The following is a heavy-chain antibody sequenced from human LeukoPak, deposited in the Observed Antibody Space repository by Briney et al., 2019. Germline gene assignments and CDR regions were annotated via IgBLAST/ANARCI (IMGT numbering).Heavy chain of an antibody. V-gene: IGHV4-4*07. J-gene: IGHJ4*02. D-gene: IGHD3-3*01. CDR2: MYTSGTT. Sequence: SETLSLTCTVSGDSISIYYWSWIRQPAGKGLEWIGRMYTSGTTNYKPSLKSRVTISVDTSKNQFSLKLSSVTAADTAVYYCASLYYDFWSGFYYYFDYWGQGTLVTVSS. CDR3: ASLYYDFWSGFYYYFDY. CDR1: GDSISIYY.